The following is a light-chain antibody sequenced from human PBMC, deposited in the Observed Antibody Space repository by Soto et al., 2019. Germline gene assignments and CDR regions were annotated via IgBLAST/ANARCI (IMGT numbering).Light chain of an antibody. Sequence: QSVLAQPPSVSGAPGQKVTISCTGSSSNIGAGYDLHWYQQLPGTAPKLLLYGNSNRPSGVPDRFSGSKFGTSASLAITGLQAEDEADYYCQSYDSSLSAYVFGTGTKLTVL. J-gene: IGLJ1*01. CDR3: QSYDSSLSAYV. CDR2: GNS. CDR1: SSNIGAGYD. V-gene: IGLV1-40*01.